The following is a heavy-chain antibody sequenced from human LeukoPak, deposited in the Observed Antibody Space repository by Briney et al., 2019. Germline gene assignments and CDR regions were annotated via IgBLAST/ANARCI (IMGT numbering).Heavy chain of an antibody. CDR1: GFTFSSYW. J-gene: IGHJ4*02. V-gene: IGHV3-7*03. CDR3: ARGQTTVTN. CDR2: IKQDGSEK. D-gene: IGHD4-17*01. Sequence: GGSLRLSCAASGFTFSSYWMSWVRQAPGRGLEWVANIKQDGSEKYYVDSVKGRFTISRDNAKNSLYLQMDSLRAEDTAVYFCARGQTTVTNWGQGTLVTVSS.